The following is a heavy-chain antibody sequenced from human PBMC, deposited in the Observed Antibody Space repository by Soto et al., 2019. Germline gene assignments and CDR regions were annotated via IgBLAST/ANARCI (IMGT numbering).Heavy chain of an antibody. CDR3: TTHSGHANRGYYYFDY. D-gene: IGHD5-12*01. V-gene: IGHV3-15*07. J-gene: IGHJ4*02. Sequence: EVQLVESGGGLVKPGGSLRLSCAASGFTFNNAWMNWVRQVPGKGLEWVGRIKSETDGGTTDFAALARGRFTISRDDPTKTVSLQMNNLEAEDTAVYYCTTHSGHANRGYYYFDYWGQGALVTVSS. CDR1: GFTFNNAW. CDR2: IKSETDGGTT.